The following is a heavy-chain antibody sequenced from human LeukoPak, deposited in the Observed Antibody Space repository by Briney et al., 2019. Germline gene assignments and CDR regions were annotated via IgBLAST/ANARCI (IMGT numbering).Heavy chain of an antibody. V-gene: IGHV5-51*01. D-gene: IGHD5-12*01. CDR2: IYPDDSET. Sequence: PGESLKISCKGSGFSFITYWIGWVRQTPGKGLEWMGIIYPDDSETRYSPSFQGQVTISADKSISTAYLQWSSLKASDTAMYYCARLPTSGYEWGGIDYWGQGTLVTVSS. CDR1: GFSFITYW. J-gene: IGHJ4*02. CDR3: ARLPTSGYEWGGIDY.